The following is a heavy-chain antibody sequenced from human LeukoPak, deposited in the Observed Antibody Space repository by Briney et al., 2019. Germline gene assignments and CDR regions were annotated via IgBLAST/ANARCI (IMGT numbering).Heavy chain of an antibody. V-gene: IGHV3-43*02. D-gene: IGHD5-24*01. CDR3: AKESGDFDY. CDR2: FSGDGVST. J-gene: IGHJ4*02. CDR1: GLPIADFA. Sequence: GGSLRLSCVASGLPIADFAMHWVRKAPGKGLEWVSLFSGDGVSTFYADSVKGRFSISRDNSKNSLYLEMNSLRTEDAAMYYCAKESGDFDYWGQGTLVAVSS.